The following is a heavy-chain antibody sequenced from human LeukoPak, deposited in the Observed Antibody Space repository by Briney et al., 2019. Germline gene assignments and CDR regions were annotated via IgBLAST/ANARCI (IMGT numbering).Heavy chain of an antibody. Sequence: SETLSLTCTVSGGSISSYYWSWIRQPPGKGLGWIGYIYYSGSTKYNPSLKSRVTISVDTSKIQFSLKLSSVTAADTAVYYCARESTMVRGGIDYWGQGTLVTVSS. V-gene: IGHV4-59*01. CDR3: ARESTMVRGGIDY. J-gene: IGHJ4*02. CDR2: IYYSGST. CDR1: GGSISSYY. D-gene: IGHD3-10*01.